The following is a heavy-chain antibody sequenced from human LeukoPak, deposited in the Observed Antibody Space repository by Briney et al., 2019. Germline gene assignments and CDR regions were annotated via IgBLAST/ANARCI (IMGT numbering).Heavy chain of an antibody. Sequence: PSETLSLTCAVSGGSISSSNWWSWVRQPPGKGLEWIGEIYHSGSTNYNPSLKSRVTISLDTSRNQFSLKLNSVTAADTAVYYCARGLNDSWTGENYWGQGTLVTVSS. D-gene: IGHD3-3*01. CDR3: ARGLNDSWTGENY. CDR2: IYHSGST. V-gene: IGHV4-4*02. CDR1: GGSISSSNW. J-gene: IGHJ4*02.